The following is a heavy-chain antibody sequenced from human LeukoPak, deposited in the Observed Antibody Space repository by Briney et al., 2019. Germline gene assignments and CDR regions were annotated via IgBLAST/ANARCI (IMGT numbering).Heavy chain of an antibody. V-gene: IGHV4-34*01. Sequence: ASETLSLTCAVYGGSFSGYYWSWIRQPPGKGLEWIGEINHSGSINYNPSLKSRVTISVDTSKNQFSLKLSSVTAADTAVYYCARGVAAAGTLYYYYYGMDVWSQGTTVTVSS. CDR1: GGSFSGYY. CDR3: ARGVAAAGTLYYYYYGMDV. CDR2: INHSGSI. D-gene: IGHD6-13*01. J-gene: IGHJ6*02.